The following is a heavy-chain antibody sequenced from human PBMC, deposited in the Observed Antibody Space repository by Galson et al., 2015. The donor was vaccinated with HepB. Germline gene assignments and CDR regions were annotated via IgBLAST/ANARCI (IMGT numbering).Heavy chain of an antibody. CDR2: ITNNGVGT. V-gene: IGHV3-64*04. D-gene: IGHD3-10*01. J-gene: IGHJ4*02. CDR1: GFNFNYYA. CDR3: ARVFGRQPDY. Sequence: SLRLSCAASGFNFNYYAMHWVRQAPGMGLEYISGITNNGVGTNYADSVKGRFTISRDNAKNSLYLQMNSLRAEDTAVYYCARVFGRQPDYWGQGTLVTVSS.